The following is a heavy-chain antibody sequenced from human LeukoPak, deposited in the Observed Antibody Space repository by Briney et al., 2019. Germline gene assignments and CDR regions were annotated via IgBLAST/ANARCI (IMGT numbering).Heavy chain of an antibody. CDR2: ISPADSFT. CDR3: ARHWWGPDIADAANWFDP. D-gene: IGHD6-13*01. J-gene: IGHJ5*02. Sequence: RGESLKISCKGSGYSFSTYWIAWVRQMPGKGLEWMGVISPADSFTRYSPSFQGQVTMSADKPINTAYLQWSSLKASDTAMYYCARHWWGPDIADAANWFDPWGQGTLVTVTS. V-gene: IGHV5-51*01. CDR1: GYSFSTYW.